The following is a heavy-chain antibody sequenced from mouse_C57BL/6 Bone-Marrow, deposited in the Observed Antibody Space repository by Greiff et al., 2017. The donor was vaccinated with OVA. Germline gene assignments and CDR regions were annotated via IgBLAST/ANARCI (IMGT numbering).Heavy chain of an antibody. CDR3: ARRDYGSSWGFAY. D-gene: IGHD1-1*01. CDR2: FHPYNDDT. CDR1: GYTFTTYP. J-gene: IGHJ3*01. V-gene: IGHV1-47*01. Sequence: VHLVESGAELVKPGASVKMSCKASGYTFTTYPIEWMKQNHGKSLEWIGNFHPYNDDTKYNEKFKGKATLTVEKSSSTVYLELSRLTSDDSAVYYCARRDYGSSWGFAYWGQGTLVTVSA.